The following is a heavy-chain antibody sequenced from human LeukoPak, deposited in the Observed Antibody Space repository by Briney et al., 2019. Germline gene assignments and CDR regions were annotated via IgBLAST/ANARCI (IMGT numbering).Heavy chain of an antibody. J-gene: IGHJ5*02. Sequence: PGGSLRLSCAASGFTFSDYAMTWVRQAPGKGLEWVSGISASGVTTHYADSGKGRFTVSRDHSKNTLYLQMNSLRGDDTAVYYCAKDRGSGPLFSLISWGQGTLVTVSS. CDR3: AKDRGSGPLFSLIS. D-gene: IGHD6-19*01. CDR2: ISASGVTT. V-gene: IGHV3-23*01. CDR1: GFTFSDYA.